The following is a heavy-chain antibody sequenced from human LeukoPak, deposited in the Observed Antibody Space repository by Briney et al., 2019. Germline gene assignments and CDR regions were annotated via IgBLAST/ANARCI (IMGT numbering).Heavy chain of an antibody. D-gene: IGHD6-19*01. CDR3: ARGAQWPY. CDR1: GFIFSSFS. Sequence: GGSLRLSCAASGFIFSSFSVNWVRQASGKGLEWVSSISTSGGLSSVYYADSVKGRFTISRDNAKNSLYLQMNSLRAEDTAVYYCARGAQWPYWGQGTLVTVSS. CDR2: ISTSGGLSSV. J-gene: IGHJ4*02. V-gene: IGHV3-21*01.